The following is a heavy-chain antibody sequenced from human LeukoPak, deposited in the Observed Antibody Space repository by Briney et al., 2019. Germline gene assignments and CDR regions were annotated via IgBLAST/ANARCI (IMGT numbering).Heavy chain of an antibody. J-gene: IGHJ6*03. D-gene: IGHD3-3*01. CDR3: TRDDFGIKTDWEDYYYMDV. CDR1: GGSISSSSYY. Sequence: SETLSLTCTVSGGSISSSSYYWGWIRQPPGKGLEWIGSIYYSGSTYYNPSLKSRVTISIDTSKNQFSLNLRSVSAADTAVYYCTRDDFGIKTDWEDYYYMDVWGKGTTVTVSS. V-gene: IGHV4-39*02. CDR2: IYYSGST.